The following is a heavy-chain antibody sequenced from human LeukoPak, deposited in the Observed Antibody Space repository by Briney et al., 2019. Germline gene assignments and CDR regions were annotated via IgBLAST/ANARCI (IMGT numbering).Heavy chain of an antibody. Sequence: SETLSLTSAVYGGSSSGYYWSWIRQPPGKGLEWIGEINHSGSTNYNPSLKSRVTISVDTSKNQFSLKLSSVTAADTAVYYCARESMREYGSGSYCEYRGQGTLVTVSS. J-gene: IGHJ4*02. CDR1: GGSSSGYY. D-gene: IGHD3-10*01. CDR3: ARESMREYGSGSYCEY. CDR2: INHSGST. V-gene: IGHV4-34*01.